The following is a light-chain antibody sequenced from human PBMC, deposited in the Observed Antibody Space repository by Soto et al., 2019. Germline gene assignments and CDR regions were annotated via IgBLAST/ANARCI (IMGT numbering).Light chain of an antibody. CDR2: DAS. V-gene: IGKV1-5*01. CDR1: QPITSW. J-gene: IGKJ2*01. CDR3: QQYKTYPFT. Sequence: DVQMTQSPSTLSASVGDRVTITCRASQPITSWLAWFQQKPGKAPQLLIHDASSLESGVPSRFSGIGFGTDFTLIITNLQPDDFATYYCQQYKTYPFTFGQGTKLEVK.